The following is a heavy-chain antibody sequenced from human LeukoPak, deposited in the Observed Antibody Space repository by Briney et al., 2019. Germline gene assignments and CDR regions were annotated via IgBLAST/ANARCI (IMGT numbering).Heavy chain of an antibody. J-gene: IGHJ4*02. CDR1: GFTFSSYD. CDR2: ISTSGNTI. V-gene: IGHV3-48*03. CDR3: ARALKSVWQWLAPTGDDY. Sequence: GGALRLSWAAPGFTFSSYDMNWLRQAPGKGLGWGSYISTSGNTIYYADSVKGRFTISRDNAKNSLYLQMNSLRAEDTAVYYCARALKSVWQWLAPTGDDYWGQGTLVTVSS. D-gene: IGHD6-19*01.